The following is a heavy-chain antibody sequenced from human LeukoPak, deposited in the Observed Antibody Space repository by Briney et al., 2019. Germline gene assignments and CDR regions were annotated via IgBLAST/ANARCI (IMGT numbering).Heavy chain of an antibody. D-gene: IGHD3-10*01. J-gene: IGHJ5*02. Sequence: ASVKVSCKASGYTFTGYYMHWVRQAPGQGLEWMGWINPNSGGTNYAQKFQGRVTMTRDTSISTAYMELSRLRSDDTAVYYCARAMYYYGSGSYLTWGQGTLVTVSS. CDR1: GYTFTGYY. CDR2: INPNSGGT. CDR3: ARAMYYYGSGSYLT. V-gene: IGHV1-2*02.